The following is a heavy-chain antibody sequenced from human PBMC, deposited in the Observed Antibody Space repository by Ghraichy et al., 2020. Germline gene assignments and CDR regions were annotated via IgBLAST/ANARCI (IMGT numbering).Heavy chain of an antibody. V-gene: IGHV6-1*01. Sequence: SQTLSLTCAISGDSVSGKSVVWNWIRQSPSRGLEWLGRTYSRSKWDYDYAVSVKSRITITPDTSKNQFSLQLNSVTPEDTAVYYCARQALNRGQIDYWGQGTLVTVSS. J-gene: IGHJ4*02. CDR1: GDSVSGKSVV. CDR2: TYSRSKWDY. CDR3: ARQALNRGQIDY.